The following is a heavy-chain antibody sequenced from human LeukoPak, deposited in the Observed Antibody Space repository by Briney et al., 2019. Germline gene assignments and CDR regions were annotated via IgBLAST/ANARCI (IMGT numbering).Heavy chain of an antibody. CDR3: ATHIVVVTAMVDY. CDR1: GGSISSSSYY. V-gene: IGHV4-39*01. CDR2: IYYSGST. J-gene: IGHJ4*02. Sequence: SETLSLTCTVSGGSISSSSYYGGWIRQPPGKGLEWIGSIYYSGSTYYNPSLKSRVTISVDTSKNQFSLKLSSVTAADTAVYYCATHIVVVTAMVDYWGQGTLVTVSS. D-gene: IGHD2-21*02.